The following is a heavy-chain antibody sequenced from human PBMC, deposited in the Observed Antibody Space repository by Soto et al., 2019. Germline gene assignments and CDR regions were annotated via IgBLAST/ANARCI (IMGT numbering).Heavy chain of an antibody. CDR1: GGSFSGYY. J-gene: IGHJ3*02. V-gene: IGHV4-34*01. Sequence: SETLSLTCAVYGGSFSGYYWSWIRQPPGKGLEWIGEINHSGSTNYNPSLKSRVTISVDTSKNQFSLKLSSVTAADTAVYYCASGWIDPPYNWNYVRSAFDIWGQGTMVTVSS. D-gene: IGHD1-7*01. CDR3: ASGWIDPPYNWNYVRSAFDI. CDR2: INHSGST.